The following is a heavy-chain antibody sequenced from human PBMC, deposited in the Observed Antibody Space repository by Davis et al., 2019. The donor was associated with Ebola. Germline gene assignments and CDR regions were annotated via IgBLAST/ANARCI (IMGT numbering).Heavy chain of an antibody. Sequence: PSETLSLTCAVYGGSFSGYYWSWIRQPPGKGLEWVGKIKQDGSEKYYLDSVKGRFTISRDNGKNSLYLQMNSLRAEDTAVYYCAKDSGWAMSPWGQGTLVTVSS. D-gene: IGHD6-19*01. CDR2: IKQDGSEK. J-gene: IGHJ5*02. CDR1: GGSFSGYY. V-gene: IGHV3-7*01. CDR3: AKDSGWAMSP.